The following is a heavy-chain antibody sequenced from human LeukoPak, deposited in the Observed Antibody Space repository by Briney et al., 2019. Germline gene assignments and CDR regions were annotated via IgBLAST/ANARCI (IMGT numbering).Heavy chain of an antibody. V-gene: IGHV3-48*04. J-gene: IGHJ4*02. D-gene: IGHD3-22*01. CDR1: GFTFSSYS. Sequence: PGGSLRLSCAASGFTFSSYSMNWVRQAPGKGLEWVSYISSSSSTIYYADSVKGRFTISRDNAKNSLYLQMNSLRAEDTAVYYCARDKGKTYYYDSSGRKGFDYWGQGTLVTVSS. CDR2: ISSSSSTI. CDR3: ARDKGKTYYYDSSGRKGFDY.